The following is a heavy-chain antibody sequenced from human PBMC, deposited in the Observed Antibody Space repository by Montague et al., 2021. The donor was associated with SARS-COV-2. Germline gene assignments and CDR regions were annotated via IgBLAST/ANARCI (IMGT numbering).Heavy chain of an antibody. Sequence: SETLSLTCTVSGASISPYCWSWIRQSPGKGLECIGYTSYSGSTDYNPSLKSRVTISIDTSKNQFSLKLSSVTAADTAVYYCARWGEYYDSPYYYYAMDVWGQGTTVTVSS. CDR2: TSYSGST. V-gene: IGHV4-59*12. D-gene: IGHD3-3*01. CDR1: GASISPYC. J-gene: IGHJ6*02. CDR3: ARWGEYYDSPYYYYAMDV.